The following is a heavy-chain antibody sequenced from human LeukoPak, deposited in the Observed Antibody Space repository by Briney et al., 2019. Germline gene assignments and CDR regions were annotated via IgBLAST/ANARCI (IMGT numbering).Heavy chain of an antibody. CDR2: IYYSGST. Sequence: SETLSLTCAVYGGSFSGYYWSWIRQPPGKGLEWIGYIYYSGSTNYNPSLKSRVTISVDTSKNQFSLKLSSVTAADTAVYYCARSKDIVVVPAAISEPMDVWGQGTTVTVSS. CDR1: GGSFSGYY. V-gene: IGHV4-59*01. CDR3: ARSKDIVVVPAAISEPMDV. J-gene: IGHJ6*02. D-gene: IGHD2-2*01.